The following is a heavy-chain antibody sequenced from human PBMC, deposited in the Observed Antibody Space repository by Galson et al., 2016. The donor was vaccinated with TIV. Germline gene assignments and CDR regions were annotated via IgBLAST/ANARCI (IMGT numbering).Heavy chain of an antibody. CDR1: GASITDSY. CDR2: MYLPGNI. V-gene: IGHV4-4*07. D-gene: IGHD2-15*01. Sequence: LSLTCTVSGASITDSYWSWIRQPAGKGLEWIGRMYLPGNINHNPSLGNRVSMSADTSNNQFSLELSSVTAADTAVYYCAKDWWVTYTDRPFFEFWGQGILVTVSS. CDR3: AKDWWVTYTDRPFFEF. J-gene: IGHJ4*02.